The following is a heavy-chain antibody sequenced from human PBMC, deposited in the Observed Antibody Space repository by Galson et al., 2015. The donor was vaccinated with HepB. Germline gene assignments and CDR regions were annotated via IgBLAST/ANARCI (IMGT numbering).Heavy chain of an antibody. J-gene: IGHJ4*02. V-gene: IGHV3-23*01. Sequence: SPRLSCAASGFTFSSYAMSWVRQAPGKGLEWVSAISGSGGSTYYADSVKGRFTISRDNSKNTLYLQMNSLRAEDTAVYYCAKDWNIVVVVAAAYGLFDYWGQGTLVTVSS. CDR2: ISGSGGST. CDR3: AKDWNIVVVVAAAYGLFDY. D-gene: IGHD2-15*01. CDR1: GFTFSSYA.